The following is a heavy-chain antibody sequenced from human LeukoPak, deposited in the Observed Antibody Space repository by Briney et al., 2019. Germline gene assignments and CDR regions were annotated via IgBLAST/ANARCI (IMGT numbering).Heavy chain of an antibody. J-gene: IGHJ4*02. V-gene: IGHV1-2*02. D-gene: IGHD6-13*01. CDR2: INPNSGGT. Sequence: ASVKVSCKASGYTFTGYYMHWVRQAPGQGLKWMGWINPNSGGTNYAQKFQGRVTMTRDTSISTAYMELSRLRSDDTAVYYCARVKGSYSSSWYVPAYWGQGTLVTVSS. CDR3: ARVKGSYSSSWYVPAY. CDR1: GYTFTGYY.